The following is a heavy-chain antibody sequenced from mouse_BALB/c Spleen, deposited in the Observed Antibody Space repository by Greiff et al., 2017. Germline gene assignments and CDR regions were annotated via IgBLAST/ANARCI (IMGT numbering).Heavy chain of an antibody. Sequence: EVKLVESGPGLVKPSQSLSLTCTVTGYSITSDYAWNWIRQFPGNKLEWMGYISYSGSTSYNPSLKSRISITRDTSKNQFFLQLNSVTTEDTATYYCARLGYDGYPWFAYWGQGTLVTVSA. V-gene: IGHV3-2*02. CDR2: ISYSGST. D-gene: IGHD2-3*01. J-gene: IGHJ3*01. CDR3: ARLGYDGYPWFAY. CDR1: GYSITSDYA.